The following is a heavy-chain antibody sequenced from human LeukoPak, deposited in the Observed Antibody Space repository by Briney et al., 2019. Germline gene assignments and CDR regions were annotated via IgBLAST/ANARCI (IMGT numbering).Heavy chain of an antibody. D-gene: IGHD1-14*01. Sequence: KPSETLSLTCAVSGYSITNGFYWGWIRQPPGKGLEWIGSIFRGGNTYYNPSLKSRVTISRDTSKNHFSLKLTSVTAADTAIYYCARHSTPADEYHFDPWGQGTLVTVSS. CDR1: GYSITNGFY. CDR3: ARHSTPADEYHFDP. V-gene: IGHV4-38-2*01. J-gene: IGHJ5*02. CDR2: IFRGGNT.